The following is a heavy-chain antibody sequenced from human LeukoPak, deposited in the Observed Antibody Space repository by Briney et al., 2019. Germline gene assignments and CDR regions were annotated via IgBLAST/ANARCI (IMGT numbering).Heavy chain of an antibody. J-gene: IGHJ4*02. V-gene: IGHV1-2*02. D-gene: IGHD4-17*01. CDR2: INPNSGGT. CDR3: ASTLYYGDYVEYSGGFDY. Sequence: VASVKVSCKASGYTFTAYYMHWVRQAPGQGLEWMGWINPNSGGTNYAQKFQGRVTMTRDTSISTAYMELSRLRSDDTAVYYCASTLYYGDYVEYSGGFDYWGQGTLVTVSS. CDR1: GYTFTAYY.